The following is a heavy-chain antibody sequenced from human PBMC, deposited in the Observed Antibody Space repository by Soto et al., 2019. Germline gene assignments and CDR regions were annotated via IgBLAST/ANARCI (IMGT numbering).Heavy chain of an antibody. CDR3: AKALSQQLGYNWFDP. V-gene: IGHV3-9*01. CDR2: ISWNSGSI. CDR1: GFTFDDYA. Sequence: EVQLVESGGGLVQPGRSLRLSCAASGFTFDDYAMHWVRQAPGKGLEWVSGISWNSGSIGYADSVKGRFTISRDNAKNSLYLQMNSLRAEDTALYYCAKALSQQLGYNWFDPWGQGTLVTVSS. J-gene: IGHJ5*02. D-gene: IGHD6-13*01.